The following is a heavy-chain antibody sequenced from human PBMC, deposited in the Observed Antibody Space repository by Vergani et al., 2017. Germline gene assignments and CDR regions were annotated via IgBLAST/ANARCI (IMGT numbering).Heavy chain of an antibody. V-gene: IGHV3-21*01. Sequence: EVQLVESGGGLVKPGGSLRLSCAASGFTFSSYSMNLVRQAPGKGLEWVSSISSSSSYIYYADSVKGRFTISRDNAKNSLYLQMNSLRAEDTAVYYCARDRYCSSTSCNGYYYYYMDVWGKGTTVTVSS. J-gene: IGHJ6*03. D-gene: IGHD2-2*01. CDR1: GFTFSSYS. CDR2: ISSSSSYI. CDR3: ARDRYCSSTSCNGYYYYYMDV.